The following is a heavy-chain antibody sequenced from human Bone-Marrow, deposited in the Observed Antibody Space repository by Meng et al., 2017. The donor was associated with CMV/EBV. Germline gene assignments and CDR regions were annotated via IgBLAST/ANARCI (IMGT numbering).Heavy chain of an antibody. CDR2: IRYDGSNK. CDR3: AKDLMGMGGDVDY. J-gene: IGHJ4*02. V-gene: IGHV3-30*02. D-gene: IGHD3-16*01. Sequence: GESLKISCATSGFTFSSYGMHWVRQAPGKGLEWVAFIRYDGSNKYYADSVKGRFTISRDNSKNTLYLQMNSLRAEDTAVYYCAKDLMGMGGDVDYWGQGKLVTVSS. CDR1: GFTFSSYG.